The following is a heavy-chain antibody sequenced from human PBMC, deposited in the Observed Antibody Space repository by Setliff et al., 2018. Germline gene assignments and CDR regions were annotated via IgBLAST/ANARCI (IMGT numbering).Heavy chain of an antibody. CDR3: ARERTIFGILVISGWFDP. V-gene: IGHV4-34*01. CDR1: GDSFSDYY. J-gene: IGHJ5*02. D-gene: IGHD3-3*01. Sequence: SETLSLTCAVYGDSFSDYYWSWIRQPPGKGLEWIEEINHRGSTNYSPSLRSRVTMSVDTSRNQISLNLTSVTAADTAMYYCARERTIFGILVISGWFDPWGQGTVVTVSS. CDR2: INHRGST.